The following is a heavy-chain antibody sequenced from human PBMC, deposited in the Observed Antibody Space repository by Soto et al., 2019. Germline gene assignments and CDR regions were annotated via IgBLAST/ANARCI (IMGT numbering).Heavy chain of an antibody. CDR3: ARQFRIAVAGTLVGY. CDR2: IYPGYSDV. V-gene: IGHV5-51*01. D-gene: IGHD6-19*01. Sequence: EVQLVQSGAEVRKPGESLKISCKASGYSFTSSWIDWVRQMPGKGLELMGIIYPGYSDVRYSPSFQGQVTISADKSINTAYLQWSSLKASDSAMYYCARQFRIAVAGTLVGYWGQGTLVTVSS. J-gene: IGHJ4*02. CDR1: GYSFTSSW.